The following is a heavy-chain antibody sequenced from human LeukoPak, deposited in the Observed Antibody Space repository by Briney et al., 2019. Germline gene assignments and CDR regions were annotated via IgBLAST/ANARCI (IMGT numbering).Heavy chain of an antibody. J-gene: IGHJ4*02. V-gene: IGHV4-34*01. CDR1: GGSFSGYY. D-gene: IGHD6-19*01. CDR2: INHSGST. Sequence: SETLSLTCAVYGGSFSGYYWSWIRQPPGKGLEWIGEINHSGSTNYNPSLKSRVTISVDTSKNQFSLKLSSVTAADTAVYYCARRNRRGSGWYFDYWGQGTLVTVSS. CDR3: ARRNRRGSGWYFDY.